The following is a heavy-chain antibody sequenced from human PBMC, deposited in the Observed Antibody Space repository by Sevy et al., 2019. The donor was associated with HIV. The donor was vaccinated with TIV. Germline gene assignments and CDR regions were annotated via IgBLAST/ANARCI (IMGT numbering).Heavy chain of an antibody. Sequence: GGSLRLSCTASGFIFSNVWMSWVRQAPGKGLEWVGRIKTETDGGTIDYAAPVKDRFNISRDDSKNTMYLEMNTLKTADTAVYFCTTGNGSGALFDYWGQGTLVTVSS. V-gene: IGHV3-15*01. J-gene: IGHJ4*02. CDR1: GFIFSNVW. CDR3: TTGNGSGALFDY. D-gene: IGHD2-8*02. CDR2: IKTETDGGTI.